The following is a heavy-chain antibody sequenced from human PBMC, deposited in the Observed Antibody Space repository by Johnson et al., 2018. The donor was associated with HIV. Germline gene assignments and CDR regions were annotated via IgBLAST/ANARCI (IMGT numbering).Heavy chain of an antibody. CDR2: IKQDGSEK. J-gene: IGHJ3*02. CDR3: ASSTVMMTDDAFDI. V-gene: IGHV3-7*03. CDR1: GFTFSSYW. Sequence: VQLVESGGGLVQPGGSLRLSCAASGFTFSSYWMSWVRQAPGKGLEWVANIKQDGSEKYYVDSVKGRFTISRDNAKNSLYLQMNTLNAEDTAVYYCASSTVMMTDDAFDIWGQGTMVTVSS. D-gene: IGHD4-11*01.